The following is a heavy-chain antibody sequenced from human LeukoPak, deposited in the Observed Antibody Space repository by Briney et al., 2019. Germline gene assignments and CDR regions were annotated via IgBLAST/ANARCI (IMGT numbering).Heavy chain of an antibody. V-gene: IGHV4-39*01. CDR1: GGSISNSSYY. D-gene: IGHD5-24*01. CDR3: ASHGRMGTINPSY. J-gene: IGHJ4*02. CDR2: MYYSGST. Sequence: SETLSLTCTVSGGSISNSSYYWGWIRQPPGKGLEWIGSMYYSGSTYYNPSLKSRATISVDTSKNQFSLKLSSVTAADTAVYYCASHGRMGTINPSYCGQGTLVTVSS.